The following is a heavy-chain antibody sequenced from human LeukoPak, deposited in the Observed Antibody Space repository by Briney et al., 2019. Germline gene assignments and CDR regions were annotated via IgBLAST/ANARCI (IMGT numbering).Heavy chain of an antibody. V-gene: IGHV4-59*01. D-gene: IGHD4-23*01. CDR1: GYSISSGYY. CDR3: ARNDYGGNLAFDY. J-gene: IGHJ4*02. CDR2: IYYSGST. Sequence: SETLSLTCTVSGYSISSGYYWGWIRQPPGKGLEWIGYIYYSGSTNYNPSLKSRVTISVGTSKNQFSLKLSSVTAADTAVYYCARNDYGGNLAFDYWGQGTLVTVSS.